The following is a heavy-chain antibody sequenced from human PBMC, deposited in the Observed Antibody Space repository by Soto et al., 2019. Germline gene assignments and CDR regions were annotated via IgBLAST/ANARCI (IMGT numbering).Heavy chain of an antibody. Sequence: ASVKVSCKVSGYPFTTYYIHWVRQAPGQGLEWMGWIDPRSGGTVYEQKFQGRVTMTRDTSISTVYMDLSGLTSDDTALYYCATDDYGIFPYWGQGSLVTAPQ. CDR1: GYPFTTYY. D-gene: IGHD3-10*01. J-gene: IGHJ4*02. CDR2: IDPRSGGT. CDR3: ATDDYGIFPY. V-gene: IGHV1-2*02.